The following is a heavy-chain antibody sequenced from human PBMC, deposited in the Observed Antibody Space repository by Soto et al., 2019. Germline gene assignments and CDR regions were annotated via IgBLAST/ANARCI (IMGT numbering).Heavy chain of an antibody. CDR2: ISYDGSSR. CDR1: GFTFSSYG. CDR3: AKPPGGWYPPFDS. D-gene: IGHD6-19*01. J-gene: IGHJ4*02. Sequence: QVQLVESGGGVVQPGRSLRLSCAASGFTFSSYGMHWVRQAPGKGLEWVAVISYDGSSRYYADSVKCRFTISRDNYKNTLYLQMNSLRAEDTAVYYCAKPPGGWYPPFDSWGQGTLVTVSS. V-gene: IGHV3-30*18.